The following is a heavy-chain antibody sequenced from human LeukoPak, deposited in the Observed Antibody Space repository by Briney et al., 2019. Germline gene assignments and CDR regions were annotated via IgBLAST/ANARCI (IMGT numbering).Heavy chain of an antibody. CDR3: ASGDYDILTGYVK. CDR1: GGSISSSNW. J-gene: IGHJ4*02. V-gene: IGHV4-4*02. CDR2: IYHSGST. D-gene: IGHD3-9*01. Sequence: PSETLSLTCAVSGGSISSSNWWSWVRQPPGKGLEWIGEIYHSGSTNYNPSLKSRVTISVDKSKNQFSLKLSSVTAADTAVYYCASGDYDILTGYVKWGQGTLVTVSS.